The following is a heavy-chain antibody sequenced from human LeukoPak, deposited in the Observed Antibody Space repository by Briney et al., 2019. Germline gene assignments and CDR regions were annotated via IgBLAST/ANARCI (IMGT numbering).Heavy chain of an antibody. CDR3: ASKPTTVTTLYY. CDR2: ISWNSGSI. Sequence: GGSLRLSCAASGFTFDDYAMHWVRQAPGKGLEWVSGISWNSGSIGYADSVKGRFTISRDNAKNSLYLQMNSLRAEDTAVYYCASKPTTVTTLYYWGQGTLVTVSS. J-gene: IGHJ4*02. CDR1: GFTFDDYA. V-gene: IGHV3-9*01. D-gene: IGHD4-17*01.